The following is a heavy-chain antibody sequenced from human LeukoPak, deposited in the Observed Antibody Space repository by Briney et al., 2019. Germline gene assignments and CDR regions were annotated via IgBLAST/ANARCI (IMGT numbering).Heavy chain of an antibody. CDR3: ARGDGDFFDY. J-gene: IGHJ4*02. Sequence: GGSLRLSCAAPGFTFSSYWMSWVRQAPGKGLEWVANIKQDGSEKYYVDSVKGRFTISRDNAKNSLYLQMNSLRAEDTAVYYCARGDGDFFDYWGQGTLVTVSS. CDR1: GFTFSSYW. V-gene: IGHV3-7*01. D-gene: IGHD3-3*01. CDR2: IKQDGSEK.